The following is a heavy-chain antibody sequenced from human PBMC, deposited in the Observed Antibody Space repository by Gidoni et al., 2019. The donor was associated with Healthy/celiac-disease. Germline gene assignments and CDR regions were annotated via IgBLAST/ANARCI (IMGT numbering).Heavy chain of an antibody. CDR2: IRREANSDAT. CDR3: TRLYYDFWSGYLPKTYYYYGMDV. CDR1: GFTLRGPA. Sequence: EVQLVESGGGLVQPGGSLTLTCAASGFTLRGPAMPWVRQASGKGLGEVGRIRREANSDATAYAASVKGRFTISRDDSKNTADLQMNSLKTEDTAVYYCTRLYYDFWSGYLPKTYYYYGMDVWGKGTTVTVSS. J-gene: IGHJ6*04. V-gene: IGHV3-73*02. D-gene: IGHD3-3*01.